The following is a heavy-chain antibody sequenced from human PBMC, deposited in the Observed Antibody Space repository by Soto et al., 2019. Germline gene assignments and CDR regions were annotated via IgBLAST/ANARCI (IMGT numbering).Heavy chain of an antibody. CDR1: GYTFTSYG. D-gene: IGHD4-17*01. CDR2: ISAYNGNT. CDR3: ARDWGKGPHDLYGDDTRVEGY. J-gene: IGHJ4*02. V-gene: IGHV1-18*01. Sequence: QVQLVQSGAEVKKPGASVKVSCKASGYTFTSYGISWVRQAPGQGLEWMGWISAYNGNTNYAQKLQGRVTMTTDTSTSTAYMELRSLRSDDTAVYYCARDWGKGPHDLYGDDTRVEGYWGQGTLVTVSS.